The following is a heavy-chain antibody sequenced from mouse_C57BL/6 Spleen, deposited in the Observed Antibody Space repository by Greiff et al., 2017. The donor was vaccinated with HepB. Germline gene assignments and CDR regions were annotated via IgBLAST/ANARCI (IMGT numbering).Heavy chain of an antibody. Sequence: QVQLQQSGAELVMPGASVKLSCKASGYTFTSYWMHWVKQRPGQGLEWIGEIDPSDSYTNYNQKFKGKSTLTVDKSSSTAYMQLSSLTSEDSAVYYCARRGSSGPYFDYWGQGTTLTVSS. V-gene: IGHV1-69*01. CDR1: GYTFTSYW. J-gene: IGHJ2*01. D-gene: IGHD3-2*02. CDR2: IDPSDSYT. CDR3: ARRGSSGPYFDY.